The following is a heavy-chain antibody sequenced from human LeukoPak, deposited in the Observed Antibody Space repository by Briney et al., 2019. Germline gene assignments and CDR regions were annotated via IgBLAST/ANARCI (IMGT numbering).Heavy chain of an antibody. J-gene: IGHJ6*02. V-gene: IGHV1-2*04. CDR1: GYTFTGYY. D-gene: IGHD3-3*01. Sequence: ASVKVSCKASGYTFTGYYMHWVRQAPGQGLEWMGWINPNSGGTNYAQKFQGWVTMTRDTSISTAYMELSGLRSDDTAVYYCARGLLIRSYYYYGMDVWGQGTTVAVSS. CDR3: ARGLLIRSYYYYGMDV. CDR2: INPNSGGT.